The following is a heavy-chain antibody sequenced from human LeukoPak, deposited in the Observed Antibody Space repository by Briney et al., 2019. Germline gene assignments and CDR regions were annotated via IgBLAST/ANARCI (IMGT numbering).Heavy chain of an antibody. D-gene: IGHD2-15*01. CDR3: ARGLYCSGGSCYSGLGW. CDR2: IYYSGST. V-gene: IGHV4-59*01. J-gene: IGHJ4*02. Sequence: PSETLSLTCTVSGGSISSYYWSWIRQPPGKGLEWIGYIYYSGSTSYNPSLKSRVTISVDTSKNQFSLKLSSVTAADTAVYYCARGLYCSGGSCYSGLGWWGQGTLVTVSS. CDR1: GGSISSYY.